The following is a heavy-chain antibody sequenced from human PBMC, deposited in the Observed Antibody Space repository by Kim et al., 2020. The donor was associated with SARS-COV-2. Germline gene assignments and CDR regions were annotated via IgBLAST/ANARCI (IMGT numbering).Heavy chain of an antibody. J-gene: IGHJ6*01. CDR1: GYSISSGYY. V-gene: IGHV4-38-2*02. D-gene: IGHD3-10*01. CDR3: ARDPLYGSGSYSSGMDV. CDR2: IYHSGST. Sequence: SETLSLTCTVSGYSISSGYYWGWIRQPPGKGLEWIGSIYHSGSTYYNPSLKSRVTISVDTSKNQFSLKLSSVTAADTAVYYCARDPLYGSGSYSSGMDV.